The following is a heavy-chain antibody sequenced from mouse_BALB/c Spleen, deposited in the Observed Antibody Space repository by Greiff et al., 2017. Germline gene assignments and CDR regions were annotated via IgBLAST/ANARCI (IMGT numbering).Heavy chain of an antibody. J-gene: IGHJ3*01. CDR3: ARKKNYGPGGGFAY. V-gene: IGHV2-2*02. Sequence: QVQLKQSGPGLVQPSQSLSITCTVSGFSLTSYGVHWVRQSPGKGLEWLGVIWSGGSTDYNAAFISRLSISKDNSKSQVFFKMNSLQANDTAIYYCARKKNYGPGGGFAYWGQGTLVTVSA. D-gene: IGHD1-1*02. CDR2: IWSGGST. CDR1: GFSLTSYG.